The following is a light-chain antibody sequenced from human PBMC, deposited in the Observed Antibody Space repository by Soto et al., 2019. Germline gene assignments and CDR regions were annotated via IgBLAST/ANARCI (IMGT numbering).Light chain of an antibody. CDR3: LHDYNYPWT. J-gene: IGKJ1*01. Sequence: AIQMTQSPSSLSASVGDRVTITCRASQGIRNDLGWYQQKPGKAPKLLIYAASSLQSGVPSRFSGSGSGTDFTLTSSSLQPEDFATYYCLHDYNYPWTFGQGTKVEIK. CDR1: QGIRND. V-gene: IGKV1-6*01. CDR2: AAS.